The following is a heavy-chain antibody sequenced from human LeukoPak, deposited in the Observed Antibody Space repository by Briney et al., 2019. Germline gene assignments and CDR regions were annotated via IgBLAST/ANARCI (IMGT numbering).Heavy chain of an antibody. CDR1: GDTFNNYG. CDR3: VTVADYSSSLPFES. J-gene: IGHJ4*02. Sequence: GASVKVSCKASGDTFNNYGVTWVRQAPGQGLEWMGWISAYNGYTKYAQSLQGRVTMTTDTSASTAYMDLMSLRSDDTAVYYCVTVADYSSSLPFESWGQGTLVTVSS. V-gene: IGHV1-18*01. CDR2: ISAYNGYT. D-gene: IGHD6-6*01.